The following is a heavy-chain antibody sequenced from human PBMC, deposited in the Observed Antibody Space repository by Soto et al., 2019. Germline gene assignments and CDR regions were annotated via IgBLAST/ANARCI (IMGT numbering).Heavy chain of an antibody. CDR2: ITASGGTT. J-gene: IGHJ3*02. CDR3: AQYMQEDWNYASHHI. V-gene: IGHV3-23*01. Sequence: VGSRRLSYAASGFTFSSYSMTWVRQAPGKGLEWVAHITASGGTTYYADSVKGRFTISRDTSRNTLYLQMNSLRAEYTALYYCAQYMQEDWNYASHHILSLWTMVTVS. D-gene: IGHD1-7*01. CDR1: GFTFSSYS.